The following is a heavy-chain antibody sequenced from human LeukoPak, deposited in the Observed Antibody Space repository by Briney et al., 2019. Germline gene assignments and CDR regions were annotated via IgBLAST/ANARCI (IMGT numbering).Heavy chain of an antibody. CDR3: ARDLRDSSGWFFDY. Sequence: AGRSLRLPWAPYGFTLRTYVKHWLREAPGKGLECVSVTAHDGGNKYCAESVKGRFTISRDNSKNTLYLQMNSLRAEDTAVYYCARDLRDSSGWFFDYWGQGTLVTVSS. J-gene: IGHJ4*02. CDR1: GFTLRTYV. V-gene: IGHV3-30*03. D-gene: IGHD6-19*01. CDR2: TAHDGGNK.